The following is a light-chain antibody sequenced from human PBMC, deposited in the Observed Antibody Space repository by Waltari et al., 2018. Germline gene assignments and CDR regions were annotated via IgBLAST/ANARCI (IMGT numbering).Light chain of an antibody. V-gene: IGLV2-14*03. J-gene: IGLJ2*01. CDR3: SSYTTRNAVV. Sequence: QSALTQPASVSGSPGQSITISCTGTSSDVGGSSYVSWYQQHPGKPPKLMIYDVSNRPSVLANRVSGSKSGNTASLTISGLQAEDEAEYYCSSYTTRNAVVFGGGTKVTVL. CDR1: SSDVGGSSY. CDR2: DVS.